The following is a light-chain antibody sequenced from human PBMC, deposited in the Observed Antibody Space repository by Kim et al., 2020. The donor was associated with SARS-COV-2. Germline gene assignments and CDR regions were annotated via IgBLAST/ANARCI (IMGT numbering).Light chain of an antibody. J-gene: IGKJ1*01. CDR1: YSVARR. Sequence: VSAGETDTLAWRASYSVARRLAWAQQKTGQAPRILISDTSTRATDIPARFSGSGSGTEFTLTISSLQSEDSALYYCQQYNSWPRAFGQGTKVDIK. V-gene: IGKV3-15*01. CDR2: DTS. CDR3: QQYNSWPRA.